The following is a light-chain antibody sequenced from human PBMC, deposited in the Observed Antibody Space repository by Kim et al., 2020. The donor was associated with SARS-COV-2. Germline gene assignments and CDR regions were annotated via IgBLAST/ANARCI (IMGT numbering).Light chain of an antibody. CDR3: QQRSNWVYT. V-gene: IGKV3-11*01. Sequence: EIVLTQPPATLSLSPGERATLSCRASQSVSSYLAWYQQKTGQAPRLLIYDASNRATGIPARFSGSGSGTDFTLTISSLEPEDFAVYYCQQRSNWVYTFGQGTRLEIK. CDR2: DAS. CDR1: QSVSSY. J-gene: IGKJ2*01.